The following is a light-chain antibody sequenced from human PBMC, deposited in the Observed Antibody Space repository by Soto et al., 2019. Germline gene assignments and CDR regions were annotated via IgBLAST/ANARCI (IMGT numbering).Light chain of an antibody. Sequence: IVLQQSPLSLPVTPEEPASISCRPSQSPLHSNGNHYLDWYLQKPGQSPQLLIYLGSTRAFGVPDRFSGSGSGTDFTLKISRVEAEDVGVYYCMQALQTPFTFGPGTKVDSK. CDR3: MQALQTPFT. V-gene: IGKV2-28*01. CDR1: QSPLHSNGNHY. CDR2: LGS. J-gene: IGKJ3*01.